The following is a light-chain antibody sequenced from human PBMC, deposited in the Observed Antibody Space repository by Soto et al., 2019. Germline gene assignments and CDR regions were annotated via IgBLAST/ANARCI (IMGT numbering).Light chain of an antibody. Sequence: EIVLTQSPATLSLSPGERATLSCRASQSVSRYLAWYQQKPGQAPRLLIYDASNRATGIPARFSGSGSGTDFTLTISSLEPEYFAVYYCQQRSNWPPTFGGGTKVEIK. J-gene: IGKJ4*01. CDR1: QSVSRY. V-gene: IGKV3-11*01. CDR2: DAS. CDR3: QQRSNWPPT.